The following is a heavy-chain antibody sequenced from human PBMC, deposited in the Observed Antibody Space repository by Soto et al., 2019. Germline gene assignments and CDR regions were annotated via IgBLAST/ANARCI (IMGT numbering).Heavy chain of an antibody. V-gene: IGHV1-18*01. Sequence: QVQLVQSGAEVKKPGASVKVSCKASGYTFFNYGVTWVRQAPGQGLEWMGWISVYNGNTNYAQTLQGRVTLTTEISTSPAYIELRSLTSDETAVYYCARDSLSGTDAFDLWGQGTMVTVSS. J-gene: IGHJ3*01. D-gene: IGHD1-26*01. CDR3: ARDSLSGTDAFDL. CDR1: GYTFFNYG. CDR2: ISVYNGNT.